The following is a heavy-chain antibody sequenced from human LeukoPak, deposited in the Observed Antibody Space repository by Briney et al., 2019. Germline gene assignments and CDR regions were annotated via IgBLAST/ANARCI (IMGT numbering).Heavy chain of an antibody. D-gene: IGHD3-3*01. CDR2: IIPIFGTA. CDR1: GGTFSSYA. V-gene: IGHV1-69*13. J-gene: IGHJ1*01. CDR3: ARVAQSGYYNVYFQH. Sequence: SVKVSCKASGGTFSSYAISWVRQAPGQGLEWMGGIIPIFGTANYAQKFQGRVTITADESTSTAYMELSSLRSEDTAVYYCARVAQSGYYNVYFQHWGQGTLVTVSS.